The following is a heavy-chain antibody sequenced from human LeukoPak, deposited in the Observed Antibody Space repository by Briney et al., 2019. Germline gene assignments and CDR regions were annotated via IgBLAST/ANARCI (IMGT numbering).Heavy chain of an antibody. Sequence: SETLSLTCTVSGGSISSYYWSWLRQPPGKGLEWIGYIYSSGSTNYNPSLKSRVTMSVDTSKNQFSLKLSSVTAADTAVYYCTRTQDVTAIDYWGQGILVTVSS. CDR1: GGSISSYY. V-gene: IGHV4-59*01. J-gene: IGHJ4*02. D-gene: IGHD2-21*02. CDR2: IYSSGST. CDR3: TRTQDVTAIDY.